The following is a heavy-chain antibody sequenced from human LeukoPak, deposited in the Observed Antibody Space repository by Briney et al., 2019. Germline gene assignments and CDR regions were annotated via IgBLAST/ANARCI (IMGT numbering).Heavy chain of an antibody. J-gene: IGHJ4*02. CDR2: INHSGGT. V-gene: IGHV4-34*01. Sequence: SETLSLTCAVYGGSFSGYYWSWIRQPPGKGLEWIGEINHSGGTNYNPSLKSRVTISVDTSKNQFSLKLSSVTAADTAVYYCARPAVDKTYYYDSSGYYPFDYWGQGTLVTVSS. CDR1: GGSFSGYY. CDR3: ARPAVDKTYYYDSSGYYPFDY. D-gene: IGHD3-22*01.